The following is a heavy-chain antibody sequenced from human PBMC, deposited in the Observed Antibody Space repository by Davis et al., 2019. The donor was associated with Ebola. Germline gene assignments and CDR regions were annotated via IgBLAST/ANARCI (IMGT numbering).Heavy chain of an antibody. Sequence: PGGSLRLSCAASGFTFSSYSMNWVRKAPGKGLEWVSYISSKSSTKYYAESVKGRFTISRDNARNSLFLQMNSLRDEDTAVYYCARGPFTSCTFNDCYTYWGQGTLVTVSS. CDR1: GFTFSSYS. CDR3: ARGPFTSCTFNDCYTY. J-gene: IGHJ4*02. V-gene: IGHV3-48*02. D-gene: IGHD2-21*02. CDR2: ISSKSSTK.